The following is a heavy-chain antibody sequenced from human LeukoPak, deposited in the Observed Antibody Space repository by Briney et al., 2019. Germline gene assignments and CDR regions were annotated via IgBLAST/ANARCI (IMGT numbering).Heavy chain of an antibody. D-gene: IGHD3-9*01. CDR1: GVSISVDY. CDR2: IYYIGSA. Sequence: SGTLSLTCAVSGVSISVDYWGGGWEPPGEGLGWGGYIYYIGSANYNPSLKSLVTISVDTSKNQCSLRLSSVTAADRPVYYCARVPNDIWTGYYHYFDYWGQGPLVTVSS. J-gene: IGHJ4*02. V-gene: IGHV4-59*12. CDR3: ARVPNDIWTGYYHYFDY.